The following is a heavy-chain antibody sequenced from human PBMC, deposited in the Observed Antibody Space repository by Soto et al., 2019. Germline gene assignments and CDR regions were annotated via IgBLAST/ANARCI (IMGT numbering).Heavy chain of an antibody. V-gene: IGHV4-39*02. J-gene: IGHJ4*02. D-gene: IGHD2-15*01. Sequence: QLQLQESGPGLVKPSETLSLTCTVSGGSISSSSYYWGWIRQHPGKGLEWIGSIYYSGGTYYNPSHRRRVTISVDTSKNHYTRKLSYVPAADTAVYYCASRKRWSYYFDCWGQGTLVTVAS. CDR2: IYYSGGT. CDR3: ASRKRWSYYFDC. CDR1: GGSISSSSYY.